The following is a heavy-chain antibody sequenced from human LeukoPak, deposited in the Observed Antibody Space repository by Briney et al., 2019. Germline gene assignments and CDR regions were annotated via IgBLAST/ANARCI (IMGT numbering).Heavy chain of an antibody. CDR3: ARGSSGRFDY. Sequence: ASVKLTCKASGGTFSSYAISWVRQPPGQGLEWMGGIIPIFGTANYAQKFQGRVTITADESTSTAYMELSSLRSEDTAVYYCARGSSGRFDYWGQGTMVTVSS. V-gene: IGHV1-69*01. D-gene: IGHD3-10*01. CDR1: GGTFSSYA. CDR2: IIPIFGTA. J-gene: IGHJ4*02.